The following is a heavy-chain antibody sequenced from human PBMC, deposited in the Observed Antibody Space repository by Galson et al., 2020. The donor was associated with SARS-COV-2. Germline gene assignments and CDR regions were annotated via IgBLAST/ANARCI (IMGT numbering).Heavy chain of an antibody. CDR2: MNPNSGNT. CDR3: ARFGDYYDSSGWDAFDI. D-gene: IGHD3-22*01. V-gene: IGHV1-8*01. J-gene: IGHJ3*02. Sequence: ASVKVSSKASGYTFTSYDINWVRQATGQGLEWMGWMNPNSGNTGYAQKFQGRVTMTRNTSISTAYMELSSLRSEDTAVYYCARFGDYYDSSGWDAFDIWGQGTMVTVSS. CDR1: GYTFTSYD.